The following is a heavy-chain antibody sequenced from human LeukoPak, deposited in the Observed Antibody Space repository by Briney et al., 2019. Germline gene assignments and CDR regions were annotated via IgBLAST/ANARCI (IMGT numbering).Heavy chain of an antibody. D-gene: IGHD1-14*01. CDR1: GFTVITNY. V-gene: IGHV3-53*01. CDR3: ARGNPGGEYY. CDR2: IYDSGTT. J-gene: IGHJ4*02. Sequence: GALRLSCAASGFTVITNYMSWVRQAPGKGLEWVSIIYDSGTTHYADSVKGRFTISRDNLRNTLYLQMNSLRAEDTAVYYCARGNPGGEYYWGQGTLVTVSS.